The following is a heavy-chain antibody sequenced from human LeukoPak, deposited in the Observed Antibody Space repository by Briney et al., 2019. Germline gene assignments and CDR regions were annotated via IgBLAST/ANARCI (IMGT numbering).Heavy chain of an antibody. J-gene: IGHJ4*02. CDR3: ARDIYYDSSGYYGSVY. D-gene: IGHD3-22*01. CDR1: GFTFSSYS. Sequence: GGSLRLSCAASGFTFSSYSMNWVRQAPGKGLEWVSYISSSSSTIYYADSVKGRFTIFRDNAKNSLYLQMNSLRAEDTAVYYCARDIYYDSSGYYGSVYWGQGTLVTVSS. V-gene: IGHV3-48*04. CDR2: ISSSSSTI.